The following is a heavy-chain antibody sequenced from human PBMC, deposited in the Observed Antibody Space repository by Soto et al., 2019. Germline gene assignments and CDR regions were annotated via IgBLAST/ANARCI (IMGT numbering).Heavy chain of an antibody. D-gene: IGHD3-22*01. CDR2: IIGSGGST. CDR1: GFTFNSYA. V-gene: IGHV3-23*01. J-gene: IGHJ4*02. Sequence: PGGSLRLSCAASGFTFNSYAMSWVRQAPGKGLEWVSTIIGSGGSTYYADSVKGRFSVSRDNSKDTLYLQMNSLRAEDTAVYYCAKDRNYYDSSGYDYWGQGTLVTVPQ. CDR3: AKDRNYYDSSGYDY.